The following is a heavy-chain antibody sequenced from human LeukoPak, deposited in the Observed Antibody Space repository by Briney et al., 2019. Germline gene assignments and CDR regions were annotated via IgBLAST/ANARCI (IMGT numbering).Heavy chain of an antibody. CDR2: IYYSGST. D-gene: IGHD1-26*01. J-gene: IGHJ4*02. V-gene: IGHV4-59*08. CDR1: GGSISSYH. CDR3: ARLVVGATCFDY. Sequence: PSETLSLTCTVSGGSISSYHWSWIRQPPGKGLEYIGYIYYSGSTNYNPSLKSRVSMSLDTSKNQFSLKLSSVTAADTAVYYCARLVVGATCFDYWGQGTLVTVSS.